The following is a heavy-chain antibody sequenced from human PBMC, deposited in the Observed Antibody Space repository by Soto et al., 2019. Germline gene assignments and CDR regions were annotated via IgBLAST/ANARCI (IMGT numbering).Heavy chain of an antibody. J-gene: IGHJ6*02. CDR3: AKDRAPTLYYYDSNVWYYGMDV. CDR1: GFTFSSYG. Sequence: PVGSLRLSCAASGFTFSSYGMHWVRQAPGKGLEWVAVISYDGSNKYYADSVKGRFTISRDNSKNMLYLQMNSLRGEDTAVYYCAKDRAPTLYYYDSNVWYYGMDVWGQGTTVTVSS. V-gene: IGHV3-30*18. D-gene: IGHD3-22*01. CDR2: ISYDGSNK.